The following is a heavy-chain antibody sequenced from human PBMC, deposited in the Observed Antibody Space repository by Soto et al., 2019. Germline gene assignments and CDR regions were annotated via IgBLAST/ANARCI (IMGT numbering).Heavy chain of an antibody. V-gene: IGHV1-18*04. CDR1: GYIFTSYG. Sequence: ASVKVSCKASGYIFTSYGISWVRQAPGQGLEWMGWISAYNGNTNNEQKLQGRVTMTTDTSTSTAYMELRSLRSDDTAVYYCARGGYCSSTSCPRARYYYYGMDVWGQGTTVTVSS. D-gene: IGHD2-2*01. CDR3: ARGGYCSSTSCPRARYYYYGMDV. J-gene: IGHJ6*02. CDR2: ISAYNGNT.